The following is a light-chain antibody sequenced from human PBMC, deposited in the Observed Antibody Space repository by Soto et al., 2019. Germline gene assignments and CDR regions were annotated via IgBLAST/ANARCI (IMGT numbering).Light chain of an antibody. CDR2: DAS. CDR1: QSISTW. V-gene: IGKV1-5*01. Sequence: DIQMTQSPSTLSASVGDRVTITCRASQSISTWLAWYQQKPGKAPRLVIYDASNLDSGVPSRFAGSGSGTESTLTIPGLQPDDFATYYGQQYNSYWTFGQGTKIE. J-gene: IGKJ1*01. CDR3: QQYNSYWT.